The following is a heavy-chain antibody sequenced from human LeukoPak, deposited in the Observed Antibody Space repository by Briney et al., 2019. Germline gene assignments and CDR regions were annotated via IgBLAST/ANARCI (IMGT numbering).Heavy chain of an antibody. V-gene: IGHV3-11*04. J-gene: IGHJ4*02. CDR3: ARVGQLAAAGTVDY. Sequence: GGSLRLSCAASGFTFSDYYMSWIRQAPEKGLEWVSYISSSGGTTTHYAESVKGRFTISRDNAKNSLYLQMNSLRVEDTAVYYCARVGQLAAAGTVDYWGQGTLVTASS. CDR1: GFTFSDYY. CDR2: ISSSGGTTT. D-gene: IGHD6-13*01.